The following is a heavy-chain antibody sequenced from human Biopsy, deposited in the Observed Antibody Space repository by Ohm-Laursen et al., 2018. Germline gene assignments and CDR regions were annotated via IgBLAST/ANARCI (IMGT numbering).Heavy chain of an antibody. CDR1: GGSISDDY. V-gene: IGHV4-59*01. Sequence: SEPLSLTCTVSGGSISDDYWNWIRQPPGKGLQVIGYISSGGRAKYNPSLKSRLTISLDTSKNQLSLRLSSVTAADSAIYYCAGERQFRFLEGAFDYWGQGVLVTVSS. D-gene: IGHD3-3*01. CDR3: AGERQFRFLEGAFDY. CDR2: ISSGGRA. J-gene: IGHJ4*02.